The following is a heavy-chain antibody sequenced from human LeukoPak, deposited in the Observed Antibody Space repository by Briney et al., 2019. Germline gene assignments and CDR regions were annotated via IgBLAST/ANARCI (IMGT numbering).Heavy chain of an antibody. CDR3: ARDTYSYGDY. CDR2: ISYDGSNK. J-gene: IGHJ4*02. Sequence: GGSLRLSCAASGFTFGSYAMHWVRQAPGKGLEWVAVISYDGSNKYYADSVKGRFTISRDNSKNTLYLQMNSLRAEDTAVYYCARDTYSYGDYWGQGTLVTVSS. V-gene: IGHV3-30-3*01. CDR1: GFTFGSYA. D-gene: IGHD5-18*01.